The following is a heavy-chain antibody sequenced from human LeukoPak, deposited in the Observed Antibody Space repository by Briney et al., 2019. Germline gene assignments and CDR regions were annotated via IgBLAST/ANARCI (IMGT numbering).Heavy chain of an antibody. Sequence: PGGSLRLSCAASGFXFSSYAMHWVRQAPGKGLEWVAVISYDGNNKFYADSVKGRFTISRDNSKNTLYLQMNSLRAEDTAVYYCATFPINSSGWYGGEENFDYWGQGTLVTVSS. V-gene: IGHV3-30-3*01. CDR1: GFXFSSYA. D-gene: IGHD6-19*01. CDR2: ISYDGNNK. J-gene: IGHJ4*02. CDR3: ATFPINSSGWYGGEENFDY.